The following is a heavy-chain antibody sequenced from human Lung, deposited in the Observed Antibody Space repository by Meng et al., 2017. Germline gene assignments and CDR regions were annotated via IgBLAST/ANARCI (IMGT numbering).Heavy chain of an antibody. CDR3: ARGPTTMAHDFDY. J-gene: IGHJ4*02. CDR2: INHSGST. V-gene: IGHV4-34*01. CDR1: GGSLSYYY. D-gene: IGHD4-11*01. Sequence: QIKQWGAALLKLSETLSPTGVVCGGSLSYYYGSWIRPPSGKGLEWMGEINHSGSTNYNPSLESRATISVDTSQNNLSLKLSSVTAADSAVYYCARGPTTMAHDFDYWGQGTLVTVSS.